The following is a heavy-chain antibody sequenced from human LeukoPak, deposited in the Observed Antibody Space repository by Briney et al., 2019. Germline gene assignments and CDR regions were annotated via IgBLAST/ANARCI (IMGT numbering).Heavy chain of an antibody. V-gene: IGHV4-59*02. D-gene: IGHD2/OR15-2a*01. CDR3: SEGYFEPFDH. CDR2: LSYTGKT. Sequence: SETLSLTRVVSGASVSSSHWNWIRQLPGKGLEWIGCLSYTGKTDYNPSLTSRVTISLDTSKNQVSLKLRSVTAADTAVYYCSEGYFEPFDHRGQGTLVTVSS. CDR1: GASVSSSH. J-gene: IGHJ4*02.